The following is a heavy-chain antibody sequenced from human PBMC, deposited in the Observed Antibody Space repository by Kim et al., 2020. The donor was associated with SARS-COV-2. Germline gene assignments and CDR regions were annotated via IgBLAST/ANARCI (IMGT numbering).Heavy chain of an antibody. V-gene: IGHV4-39*01. CDR2: IYYSGST. D-gene: IGHD4-17*01. J-gene: IGHJ5*02. Sequence: SETLSLTCTVSGGSISSSSYYWGWIRQPPGKGLEWIGSIYYSGSTYYNPSLKSRVTISVDTSKNQFSLKLSSVTAADTAVYYCARPYGDYPPNEDWFDPWGQGTLVTVSS. CDR3: ARPYGDYPPNEDWFDP. CDR1: GGSISSSSYY.